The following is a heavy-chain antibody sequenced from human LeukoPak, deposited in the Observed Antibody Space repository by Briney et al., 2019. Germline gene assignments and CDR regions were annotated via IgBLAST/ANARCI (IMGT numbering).Heavy chain of an antibody. J-gene: IGHJ5*02. CDR3: ARGPFNSSSWCRGWGFDP. V-gene: IGHV4-59*11. Sequence: SETLSLTCTVSGGSISSHYWSWIRQPPGKGLEWIGYIYYSGSTNYNPSLKSRVTISVDTSKNQFSLKLSSVTAADTAVYYCARGPFNSSSWCRGWGFDPWGQGTLVTVSS. CDR1: GGSISSHY. CDR2: IYYSGST. D-gene: IGHD6-13*01.